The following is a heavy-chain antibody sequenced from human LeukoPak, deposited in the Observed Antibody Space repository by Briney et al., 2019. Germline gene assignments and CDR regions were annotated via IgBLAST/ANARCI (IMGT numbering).Heavy chain of an antibody. CDR3: ARDTRPTYSYSSSWCLGY. CDR2: ISYDGSNK. D-gene: IGHD6-13*01. V-gene: IGHV3-30-3*01. Sequence: PGGSLRLSCAASGFTFSSYAMHWVRQAPGKGLEWVAVISYDGSNKYYADSVKGRFTISRDNSKNTLYLQMNSLRAEDTSVYYCARDTRPTYSYSSSWCLGYWGQGTLVTVSS. CDR1: GFTFSSYA. J-gene: IGHJ4*02.